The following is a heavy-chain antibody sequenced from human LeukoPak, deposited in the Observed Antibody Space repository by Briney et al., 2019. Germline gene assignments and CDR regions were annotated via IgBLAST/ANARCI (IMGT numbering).Heavy chain of an antibody. D-gene: IGHD6-13*01. CDR2: ISSSSYI. CDR1: GFTFSSYS. Sequence: GGSLRLSCAASGFTFSSYSMNWVRQAPGKGLEWVSSISSSSYIYYADSVKGRFTISRDNAKNSLYLQMNSLRAEDTAVYYCARGTAAGTFVTPFDYWGQGTLVTVSS. J-gene: IGHJ4*02. V-gene: IGHV3-21*01. CDR3: ARGTAAGTFVTPFDY.